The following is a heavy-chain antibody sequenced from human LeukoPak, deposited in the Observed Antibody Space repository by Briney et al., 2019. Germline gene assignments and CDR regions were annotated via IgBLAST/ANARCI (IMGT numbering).Heavy chain of an antibody. CDR2: MYHSGST. V-gene: IGHV4-38-2*02. J-gene: IGHJ6*03. CDR1: GYSISSGYY. D-gene: IGHD7-27*01. Sequence: PSETLSLTCSVSGYSISSGYYWGWIRQAPGKGLEWIGSMYHSGSTNYNPSLKSRVTISVDTSKNQFSLKLSSVTAADTAVYYCARGRSREANWGFENHYYYMDVWGKGTTVTVSS. CDR3: ARGRSREANWGFENHYYYMDV.